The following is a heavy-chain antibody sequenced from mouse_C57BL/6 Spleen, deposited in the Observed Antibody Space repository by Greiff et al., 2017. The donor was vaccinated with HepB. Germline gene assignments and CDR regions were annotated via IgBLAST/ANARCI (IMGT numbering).Heavy chain of an antibody. Sequence: EVKLQESGPGLVKPSQSLSLTCSVTGYSITSGYYWNWIRQFPGNKLEWMGYISYDGSNNYNPSLKNRISITRDTSKNQFFLKLNSVTTEDTATYYCARGGSIYYDYDGFAYWGQGTLVTVSA. CDR1: GYSITSGYY. D-gene: IGHD2-4*01. J-gene: IGHJ3*01. CDR2: ISYDGSN. CDR3: ARGGSIYYDYDGFAY. V-gene: IGHV3-6*01.